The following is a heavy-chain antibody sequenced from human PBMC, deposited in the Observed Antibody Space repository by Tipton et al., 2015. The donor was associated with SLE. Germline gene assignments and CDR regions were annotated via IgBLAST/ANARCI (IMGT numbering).Heavy chain of an antibody. CDR1: GGSISSHY. CDR3: ARAKGKTAAGPFDY. Sequence: TLSLTCTVSGGSISSHYWSWIRQPPGKGLEWIGYIYYSGSTNYNPSLKSRVTISVDTSKNQFSLKLSSVTAADTAVYYCARAKGKTAAGPFDYWGQGTLVTVSS. V-gene: IGHV4-59*11. CDR2: IYYSGST. J-gene: IGHJ4*02. D-gene: IGHD6-13*01.